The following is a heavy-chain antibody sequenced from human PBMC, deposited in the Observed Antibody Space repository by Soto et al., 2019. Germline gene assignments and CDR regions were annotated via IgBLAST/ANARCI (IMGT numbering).Heavy chain of an antibody. CDR3: ARVRRIGMSGSPGDS. CDR1: GYAISSGFY. D-gene: IGHD3-10*01. J-gene: IGHJ4*02. Sequence: KASETLSLTCDVPGYAISSGFYWAWIRQPPGKRLEWIGNIYFTGTTSYNPSLKTRVTMSVDTSKNQFSLRLSSVTAADTAVFYCARVRRIGMSGSPGDSWGQGTQVTVSS. CDR2: IYFTGTT. V-gene: IGHV4-38-2*01.